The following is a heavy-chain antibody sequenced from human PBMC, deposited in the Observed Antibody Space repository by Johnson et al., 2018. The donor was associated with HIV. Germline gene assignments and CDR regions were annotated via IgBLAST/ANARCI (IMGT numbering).Heavy chain of an antibody. D-gene: IGHD6-6*01. CDR1: GFTFSDYY. CDR3: ARALLIAARPVGAFDI. J-gene: IGHJ3*02. V-gene: IGHV3-11*04. CDR2: ISSSGITI. Sequence: VQLVESGGGLVKPGGSLRLSCAASGFTFSDYYMSWIRQAPGKGLEWVSYISSSGITIYYADSVKGRFTNSRDNAKNSLYLQTNSLRAEDTAVYYCARALLIAARPVGAFDIWGQGTMVTVSS.